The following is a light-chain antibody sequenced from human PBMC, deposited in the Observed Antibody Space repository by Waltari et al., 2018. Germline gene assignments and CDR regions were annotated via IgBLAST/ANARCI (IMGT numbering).Light chain of an antibody. V-gene: IGKV1-5*03. CDR2: SSS. J-gene: IGKJ4*01. CDR1: QSINTW. CDR3: QLHNSEST. Sequence: DFQMPKSPSTLPASVGDRAPITCRASQSINTWLAWYQQKPGTAPKLLIYSSSTLGSGVPSRCSGSGSGIEFTLTISSLQHDDFASYYCQLHNSESTFGGGTKVEIK.